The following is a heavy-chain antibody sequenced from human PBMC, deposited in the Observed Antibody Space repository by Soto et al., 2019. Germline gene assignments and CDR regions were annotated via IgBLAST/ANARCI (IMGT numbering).Heavy chain of an antibody. D-gene: IGHD3-22*01. CDR2: IYYSGST. Sequence: LCGGSISSGGYYWSWIRQHPGKGLEWIGYIYYSGSTYYNPSLKSRVTISVDTSKNQFSLKLSSVTAADTAVYYCAGGWLLFGYWGQGTLVTVSS. V-gene: IGHV4-31*02. CDR1: GGSISSGGYY. J-gene: IGHJ4*02. CDR3: AGGWLLFGY.